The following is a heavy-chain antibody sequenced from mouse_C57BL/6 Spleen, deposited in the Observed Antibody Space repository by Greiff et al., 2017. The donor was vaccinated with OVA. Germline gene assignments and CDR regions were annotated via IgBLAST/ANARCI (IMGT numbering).Heavy chain of an antibody. CDR1: GFTFSDYG. Sequence: EVMLVESGGGLVKPGGSLKLSCAASGFTFSDYGMHWVRQAPEKGLEWVAYISSGSSNIYYADTVKGRFTISRDNAKNTLFLQMTSLRSEDTAMYYCARTYNYYGSSWYFDVWGTGTTVTVSS. V-gene: IGHV5-17*01. D-gene: IGHD1-1*01. J-gene: IGHJ1*03. CDR2: ISSGSSNI. CDR3: ARTYNYYGSSWYFDV.